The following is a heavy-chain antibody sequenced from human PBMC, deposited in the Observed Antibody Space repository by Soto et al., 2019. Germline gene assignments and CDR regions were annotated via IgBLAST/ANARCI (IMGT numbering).Heavy chain of an antibody. J-gene: IGHJ3*02. D-gene: IGHD5-12*01. CDR3: ARGRIVASIHDAFEI. Sequence: QGHLLQSGDEVKTPGASVRVSCRASGYPFTSYGISWVRQAPGQGLEWVAWISTYNGNRDTAQKFQGRVTMILDTSTDTAHVELGVLTSADTGVYYCARGRIVASIHDAFEIWGQGTKVTVSS. CDR2: ISTYNGNR. V-gene: IGHV1-18*01. CDR1: GYPFTSYG.